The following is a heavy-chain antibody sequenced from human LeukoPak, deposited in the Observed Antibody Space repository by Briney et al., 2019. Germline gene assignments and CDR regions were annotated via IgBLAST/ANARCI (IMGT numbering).Heavy chain of an antibody. Sequence: SEALSLTCAVYGGSFSGHYWSWIRQPPGKGLEWIGEINHSGSTNYNPSLKSRVTISVDTSKNQFSLKLSSVTAADTAVYYCAREVHYYGSGSYRTGYYFDYWGQGTLVTVSS. V-gene: IGHV4-34*01. CDR3: AREVHYYGSGSYRTGYYFDY. D-gene: IGHD3-10*01. CDR1: GGSFSGHY. J-gene: IGHJ4*02. CDR2: INHSGST.